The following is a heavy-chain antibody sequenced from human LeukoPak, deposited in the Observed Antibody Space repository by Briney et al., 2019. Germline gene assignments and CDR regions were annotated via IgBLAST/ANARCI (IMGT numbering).Heavy chain of an antibody. D-gene: IGHD2-8*01. CDR3: ARGKARMVYANYYYYGTDV. J-gene: IGHJ6*02. Sequence: SETLSLTCIVSGGSISSISSNNYHWGWIRQPPGKGLEWIGSIYYSGSTYYNPSLKSRVTISVDTSKNQFSLKLSSVTAADTAVYYCARGKARMVYANYYYYGTDVWGQGTTVTVSS. CDR1: GGSISSISSNNYH. V-gene: IGHV4-39*01. CDR2: IYYSGST.